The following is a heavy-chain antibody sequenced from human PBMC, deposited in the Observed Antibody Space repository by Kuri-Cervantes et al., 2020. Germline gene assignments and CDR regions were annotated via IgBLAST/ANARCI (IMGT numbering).Heavy chain of an antibody. J-gene: IGHJ6*02. Sequence: GESLKISCAASGFTFSSYWMSWVRQAPGKGLEWVANIKQDGSEKYYVDSVKGRFTISRDNAKNSLYLQMNSLRAEDTAVYYCATRVLRYFDWMVHGWGYYYYGMDVWGQGTTVTVSS. D-gene: IGHD3-9*01. CDR1: GFTFSSYW. V-gene: IGHV3-7*01. CDR2: IKQDGSEK. CDR3: ATRVLRYFDWMVHGWGYYYYGMDV.